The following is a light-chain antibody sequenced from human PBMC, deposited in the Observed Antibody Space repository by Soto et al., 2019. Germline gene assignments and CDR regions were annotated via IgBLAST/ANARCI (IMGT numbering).Light chain of an antibody. J-gene: IGKJ3*01. Sequence: DIKMTQSPSTLSASVGARVPITGRAIQGIRSWLPWYQQKPGKALKLLIYGASSLESGVPSRFSGSGSGTEFTLTISSLQPNDFATYYCQQYNSYSTFGPGTKVDIK. CDR2: GAS. V-gene: IGKV1-5*01. CDR3: QQYNSYST. CDR1: QGIRSW.